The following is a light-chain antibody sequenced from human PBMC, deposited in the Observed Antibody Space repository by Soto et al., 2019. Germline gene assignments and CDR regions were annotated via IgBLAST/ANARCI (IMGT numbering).Light chain of an antibody. CDR3: QQYDNWPLT. V-gene: IGKV3-15*01. J-gene: IGKJ4*01. CDR1: QSISNN. Sequence: EIVMTQSPATLSVSPGERATLSCRASQSISNNLAWYQQKPGQSPKLLIYGASTRATSGPARFSGSGSGTEFTLTISSLQSEDFAVYYSQQYDNWPLTFGGGTKVEIK. CDR2: GAS.